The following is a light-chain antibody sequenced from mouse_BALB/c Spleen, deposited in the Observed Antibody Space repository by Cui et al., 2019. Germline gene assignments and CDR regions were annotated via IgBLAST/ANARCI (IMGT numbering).Light chain of an antibody. CDR3: QHFWGTPYT. CDR2: AAT. CDR1: ENIYSN. J-gene: IGKJ2*01. Sequence: DIQMTQSPASLPVSVGETVTITCRASENIYSNLAWYQQKQGKSPQLLVYAATNLAYGVPSRFSGSGSGTQYSLKINSLQSEDFGSYYCQHFWGTPYTFGGGTKLEIK. V-gene: IGKV12-46*01.